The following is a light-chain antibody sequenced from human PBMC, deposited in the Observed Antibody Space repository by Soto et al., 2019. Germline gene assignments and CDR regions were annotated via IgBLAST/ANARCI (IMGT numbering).Light chain of an antibody. V-gene: IGKV1-39*01. CDR2: AAS. CDR3: QQTYSIPYT. Sequence: DIQMTQSASFLSASVGDRVTIPCRASHSISTYLTWYQQKPGKPPKLLIYAASSLQSGVPSRFSGSGSGTDFTLTISSLQPEDFATYYCQQTYSIPYTFCQGTKLEIK. CDR1: HSISTY. J-gene: IGKJ2*01.